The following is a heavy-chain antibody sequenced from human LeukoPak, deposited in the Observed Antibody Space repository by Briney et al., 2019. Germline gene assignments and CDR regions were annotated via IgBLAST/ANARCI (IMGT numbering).Heavy chain of an antibody. V-gene: IGHV4-59*01. J-gene: IGHJ4*02. CDR3: AGVRRFSGYYNVYFDY. CDR2: INYSGST. D-gene: IGHD3-3*01. Sequence: SETLSLTCTVSGGSISSYYWSWIRQPPGKGLEWIGYINYSGSTNYNPSLKSRVTVSVDSSNNQLSLKLRSVTAADTAVYYCAGVRRFSGYYNVYFDYWGQGTLVTVSS. CDR1: GGSISSYY.